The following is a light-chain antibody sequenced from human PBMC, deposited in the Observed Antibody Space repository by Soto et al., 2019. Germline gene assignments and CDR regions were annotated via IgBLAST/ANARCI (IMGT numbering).Light chain of an antibody. Sequence: IQIAQSKSAVSGAGRHIIKKNFRASQSISSWLAWYQQKPGKAPKLLIYKASSLQSGVPSRFSGSGSGTDLTLTISSLQPEDLATYYCLESSSALTFGQGTRLEIK. J-gene: IGKJ5*01. CDR1: QSISSW. CDR2: KAS. V-gene: IGKV1-5*03. CDR3: LESSSALT.